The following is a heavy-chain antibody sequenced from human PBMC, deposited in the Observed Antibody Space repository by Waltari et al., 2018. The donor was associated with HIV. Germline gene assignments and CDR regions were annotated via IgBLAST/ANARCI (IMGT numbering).Heavy chain of an antibody. CDR3: ARGDSVSVSNIPPGYRFDF. J-gene: IGHJ4*02. CDR1: GYSFTAYY. D-gene: IGHD2-15*01. Sequence: QVQLVQSGAELKTPGASVEFSCRASGYSFTAYYIHWVRQAPGQGLQVMGRINPISGSTNIPLTLRGRITMTRDTSSGAVFTELRGLKFNDTSLYYCARGDSVSVSNIPPGYRFDFWGQGTLITVSS. V-gene: IGHV1-2*06. CDR2: INPISGST.